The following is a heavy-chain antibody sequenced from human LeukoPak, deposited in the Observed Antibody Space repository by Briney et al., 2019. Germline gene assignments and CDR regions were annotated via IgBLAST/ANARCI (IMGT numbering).Heavy chain of an antibody. V-gene: IGHV3-33*01. CDR2: IWYDGSNK. CDR1: GFRFSSHG. J-gene: IGHJ1*01. D-gene: IGHD3-22*01. CDR3: ARGDYYDSSGYSQYFQH. Sequence: PGGSLRLSCAASGFRFSSHGMHWVRQAPGKGLEWVAVIWYDGSNKYYADSVKGRFTISRDNSKNTLYLQMNSLRAEDTAVYYCARGDYYDSSGYSQYFQHWGQGTLVTVSS.